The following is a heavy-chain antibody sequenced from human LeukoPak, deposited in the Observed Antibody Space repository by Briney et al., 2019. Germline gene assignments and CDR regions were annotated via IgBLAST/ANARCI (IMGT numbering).Heavy chain of an antibody. Sequence: GGSLRLSCAASGFTFSSYAMSWVRQAPGKGLEWVSAISGSGGSTYYADSVKGRFTISRDNSKNTLYLQMSSLRAEDTAVYYCAKEAVYSSSWDTNNWFDPWGQGTLVTVSS. J-gene: IGHJ5*02. V-gene: IGHV3-23*01. CDR1: GFTFSSYA. CDR3: AKEAVYSSSWDTNNWFDP. D-gene: IGHD6-13*01. CDR2: ISGSGGST.